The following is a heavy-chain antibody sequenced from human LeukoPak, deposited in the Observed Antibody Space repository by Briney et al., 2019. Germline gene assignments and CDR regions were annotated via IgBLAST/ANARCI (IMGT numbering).Heavy chain of an antibody. CDR2: ISYTGNT. J-gene: IGHJ6*03. D-gene: IGHD3-22*01. CDR3: ARLTHSYYADSSGYYPYYYMDV. CDR1: GGPISSSDYY. Sequence: SETLSLTCSVSGGPISSSDYYWGWIRQPPGKGLEWIGRISYTGNTYYTPSLKSRVTISLDTSNNLFSLRLSSVTAGDTAVYYCARLTHSYYADSSGYYPYYYMDVWGKGTTVTVSS. V-gene: IGHV4-39*02.